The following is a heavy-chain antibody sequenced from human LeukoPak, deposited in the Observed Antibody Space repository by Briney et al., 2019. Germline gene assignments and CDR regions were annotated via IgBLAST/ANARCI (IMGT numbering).Heavy chain of an antibody. V-gene: IGHV3-11*06. CDR3: ARGSMVRGVTFDY. D-gene: IGHD3-10*01. CDR1: GFTFSDYY. J-gene: IGHJ4*02. Sequence: PGGSLRLSCAASGFTFSDYYMSWIRQARGKGLEWVSYISSSSSYTNYADSVKGRFTISRDNAKNSLYLQMNSLRAEDTAVYYCARGSMVRGVTFDYWGQGTLVTVSS. CDR2: ISSSSSYT.